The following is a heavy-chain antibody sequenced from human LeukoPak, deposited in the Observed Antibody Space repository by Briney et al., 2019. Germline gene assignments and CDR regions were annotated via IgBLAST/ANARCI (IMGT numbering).Heavy chain of an antibody. CDR3: ARDLGVGVITTRYYYYYMDV. V-gene: IGHV1-69*01. J-gene: IGHJ6*03. CDR2: IIPIFGTA. Sequence: SVKVSRKASGGTFSSYAISWVRQAPGQGLEWMGGIIPIFGTANYAQKFQGRVTITADESTSTAYMELSSLRSEDTAVYYCARDLGVGVITTRYYYYYMDVWGKGTTVTISS. CDR1: GGTFSSYA. D-gene: IGHD3-22*01.